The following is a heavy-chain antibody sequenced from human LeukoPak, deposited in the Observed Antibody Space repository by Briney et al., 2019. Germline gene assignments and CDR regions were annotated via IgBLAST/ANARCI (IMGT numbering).Heavy chain of an antibody. V-gene: IGHV4-59*01. CDR1: GGSISSYH. D-gene: IGHD5-18*01. J-gene: IGHJ4*02. CDR2: MYYTGVS. CDR3: TTIKRGDIFGCFDF. Sequence: SETLSLTCTFSGGSISSYHWNWIRQTPGKGLEWIGYMYYTGVSNYNPSLKSRVAISVDSSKNQFSLKVTSVTAADTAIYYCTTIKRGDIFGCFDFWGQGALVTVSS.